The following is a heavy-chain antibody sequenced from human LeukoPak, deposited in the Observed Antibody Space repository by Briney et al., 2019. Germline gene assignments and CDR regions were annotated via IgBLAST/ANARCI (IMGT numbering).Heavy chain of an antibody. CDR3: ARSHDSRNDAFDI. Sequence: GSLRLSCAASGFIFSSYSMNWVRQAPGKGLEWVSYISSSSSTIYYADSVKGRFTISRDNAKNSLYLQMNSLRADDTAVYYCARSHDSRNDAFDIWGQGTMVTVSS. J-gene: IGHJ3*02. CDR2: ISSSSSTI. D-gene: IGHD4-11*01. CDR1: GFIFSSYS. V-gene: IGHV3-48*04.